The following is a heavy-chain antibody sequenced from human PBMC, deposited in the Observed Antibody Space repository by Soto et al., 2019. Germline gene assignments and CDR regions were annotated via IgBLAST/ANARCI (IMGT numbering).Heavy chain of an antibody. CDR2: INAGNGNT. CDR3: ATYTVTPRYFDY. D-gene: IGHD4-17*01. J-gene: IGHJ4*02. Sequence: QVQLVQSGAEVKKPGASVKVSCKASGYTFTSYAMHWVRQAPGQRLEWMGWINAGNGNTKYSQKFQGRVTITRDTSASTAYMELSSLRSEDTAVYYCATYTVTPRYFDYWGQGTLVTVSS. CDR1: GYTFTSYA. V-gene: IGHV1-3*01.